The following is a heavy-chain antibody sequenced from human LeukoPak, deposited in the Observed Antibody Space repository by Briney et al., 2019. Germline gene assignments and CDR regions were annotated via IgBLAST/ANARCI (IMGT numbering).Heavy chain of an antibody. J-gene: IGHJ4*02. CDR1: GYSFTSYG. CDR3: ARVGSSSRGFDY. D-gene: IGHD6-13*01. CDR2: ISAYNGNT. Sequence: GESLKISCKGSGYSFTSYGISWVRQAPGQGLEWMGWISAYNGNTNYAQKLQGRVTMTTDTSTSTAYMELRSLRSDDTAVYYCARVGSSSRGFDYWGQGTLVTVSS. V-gene: IGHV1-18*01.